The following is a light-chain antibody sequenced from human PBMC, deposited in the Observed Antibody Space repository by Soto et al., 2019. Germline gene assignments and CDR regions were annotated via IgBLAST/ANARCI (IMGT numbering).Light chain of an antibody. CDR1: QSISSW. Sequence: DIQMTQSPSTLSASVGDIVTITCRASQSISSWLAWYQQKPGKAPKLLIYKASSLESGVPSSFSGSGSGTEFTLTISSLQPDDFATYYCQQYNSYPWTFGQGTKVDIK. CDR2: KAS. J-gene: IGKJ1*01. V-gene: IGKV1-5*03. CDR3: QQYNSYPWT.